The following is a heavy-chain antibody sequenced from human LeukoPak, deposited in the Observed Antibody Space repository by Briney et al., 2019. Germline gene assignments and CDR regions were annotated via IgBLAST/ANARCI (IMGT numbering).Heavy chain of an antibody. V-gene: IGHV3-72*01. Sequence: SGGSLRLSCAASGFTFSSYAMSWVRQAPGKGLEWVGRTSNKAHSYTTEYAASVKGRFTISRDDSKNSLYLEMNSLKTEDTAVYYCAYLERGPGKLDYWGQGTLVTVSS. CDR2: TSNKAHSYTT. J-gene: IGHJ4*02. CDR1: GFTFSSYA. D-gene: IGHD3-16*01. CDR3: AYLERGPGKLDY.